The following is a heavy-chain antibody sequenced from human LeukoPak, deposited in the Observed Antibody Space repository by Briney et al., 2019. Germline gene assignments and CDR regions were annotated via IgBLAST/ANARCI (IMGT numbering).Heavy chain of an antibody. CDR2: IHYSGST. CDR1: GGSISSSSYY. D-gene: IGHD3-10*01. CDR3: ARGPHYYGSGSYRTYNWFDP. Sequence: SETLSLTCTVSGGSISSSSYYWGWIRQPPGRGLEWIGSIHYSGSTYYNPSLKSRVTISVDTSKNQFSLKLSSVTAADTAVYYCARGPHYYGSGSYRTYNWFDPWGQGTLVTVSS. J-gene: IGHJ5*02. V-gene: IGHV4-39*01.